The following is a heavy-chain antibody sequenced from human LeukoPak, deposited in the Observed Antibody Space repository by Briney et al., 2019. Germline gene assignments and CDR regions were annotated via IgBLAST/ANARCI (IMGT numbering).Heavy chain of an antibody. Sequence: GGSLRLSCEASEFTFSSYWMHWVRQAPGKGLVWVSRINSDGRTTIYADSVKGRFTISRDNAKNTLYLQMNSLRAEDTAVYYCAREGYYDSSGYSIRFSYWGQGTMVTVSS. CDR1: EFTFSSYW. V-gene: IGHV3-74*01. D-gene: IGHD3-22*01. CDR3: AREGYYDSSGYSIRFSY. J-gene: IGHJ4*02. CDR2: INSDGRTT.